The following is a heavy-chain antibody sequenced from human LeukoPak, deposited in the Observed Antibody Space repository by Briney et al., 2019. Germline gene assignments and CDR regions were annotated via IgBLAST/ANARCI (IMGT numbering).Heavy chain of an antibody. CDR3: ARRYYDALTGYSPFDH. Sequence: ASVKVSCKASGYTSTGYYMHWVRQAPGQGLEWMGWINPNSGGTNYAQKFQGRVTMTRDTSISTVYMELSRLTSDDTAVFYCARRYYDALTGYSPFDHWGRGTLVTVSS. D-gene: IGHD3-9*01. CDR2: INPNSGGT. CDR1: GYTSTGYY. V-gene: IGHV1-2*02. J-gene: IGHJ4*02.